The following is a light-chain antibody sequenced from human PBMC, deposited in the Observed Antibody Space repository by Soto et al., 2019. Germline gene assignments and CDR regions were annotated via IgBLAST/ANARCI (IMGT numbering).Light chain of an antibody. CDR1: SSDVGGYNY. CDR3: SSYAGSNNLVV. CDR2: EVS. J-gene: IGLJ1*01. Sequence: QSALTQPPSASGSPGQSVTISCTGTSSDVGGYNYVSWYQQHPGKAPKLMIYEVSKWPSGVPDRFSGSKSGNTASLTVSGLQAEDEADYYCSSYAGSNNLVVFGTGTKVTVL. V-gene: IGLV2-8*01.